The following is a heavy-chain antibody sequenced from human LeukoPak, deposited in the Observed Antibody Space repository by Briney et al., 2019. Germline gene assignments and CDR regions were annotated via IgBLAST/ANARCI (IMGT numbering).Heavy chain of an antibody. CDR1: GFTFSSYA. Sequence: GGSLRLSCAASGFTFSSYAMSWVRQAPGKGLEWVSAISGSGGSTYYADSVKGRFTISRDNSKNTLYLQMNSLRAEDTAVYYCAKDVYSGYDWALYFDYWGQGTLVTVSS. J-gene: IGHJ4*02. CDR2: ISGSGGST. CDR3: AKDVYSGYDWALYFDY. V-gene: IGHV3-23*01. D-gene: IGHD5-12*01.